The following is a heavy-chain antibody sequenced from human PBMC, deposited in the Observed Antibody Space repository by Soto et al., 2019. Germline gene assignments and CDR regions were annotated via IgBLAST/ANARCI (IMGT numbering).Heavy chain of an antibody. V-gene: IGHV3-30-3*01. CDR1: GFTFSSYA. J-gene: IGHJ6*02. D-gene: IGHD6-13*01. CDR2: ISYDGSNK. CDR3: ARVKYFHSSAHYYYGMDV. Sequence: LRLSCAASGFTFSSYAMHWVRQAPGRGLERVAVISYDGSNKYYADSVKGRFTISRDNSKNTLYLQMNSLRAEDTAVYYCARVKYFHSSAHYYYGMDVWGQGTTVTVSS.